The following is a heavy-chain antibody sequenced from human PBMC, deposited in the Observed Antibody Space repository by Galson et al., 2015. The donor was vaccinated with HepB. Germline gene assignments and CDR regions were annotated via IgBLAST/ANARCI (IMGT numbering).Heavy chain of an antibody. J-gene: IGHJ4*02. CDR2: INPSGGST. CDR1: GYTFTSYY. Sequence: SVKVSCKASGYTFTSYYMHWVRQAPGQGLEWMGIINPSGGSTSYAQKFQGRVTMTRDTSTSTVYMELSSLRSEDTAVYYCAREPIKNDYGDFPWSDYWGQGTLVTVSS. CDR3: AREPIKNDYGDFPWSDY. V-gene: IGHV1-46*01. D-gene: IGHD4-17*01.